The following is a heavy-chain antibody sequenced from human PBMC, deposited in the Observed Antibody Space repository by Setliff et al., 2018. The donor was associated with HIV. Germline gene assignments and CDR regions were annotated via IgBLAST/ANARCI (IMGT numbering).Heavy chain of an antibody. CDR2: ISAYNGNT. D-gene: IGHD6-19*01. CDR1: GYTFTGYY. Sequence: ASVKVSCKVSGYTFTGYYMHWVRQAPGQGLEWKGWISAYNGNTNYAQKLQGRVTMTTDTSTSTAYMELRSLRSDDTAVYYCARDRAVAGDNFDYWGQGTLVTVSS. J-gene: IGHJ4*02. CDR3: ARDRAVAGDNFDY. V-gene: IGHV1-18*04.